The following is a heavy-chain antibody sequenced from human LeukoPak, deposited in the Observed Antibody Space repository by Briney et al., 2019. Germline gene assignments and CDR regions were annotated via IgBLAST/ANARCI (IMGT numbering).Heavy chain of an antibody. Sequence: PGGSLRLSCAASGFTFNYYAMSWVRQAPGKGLEWVSGISDNEGSTYYTDSVKGRFTISRDNTKNTVYLQMNNLRPDDTAVYFCARHDSFIPNWGQGTLVTVSS. CDR3: ARHDSFIPN. J-gene: IGHJ4*02. V-gene: IGHV3-23*01. CDR2: ISDNEGST. D-gene: IGHD5-18*01. CDR1: GFTFNYYA.